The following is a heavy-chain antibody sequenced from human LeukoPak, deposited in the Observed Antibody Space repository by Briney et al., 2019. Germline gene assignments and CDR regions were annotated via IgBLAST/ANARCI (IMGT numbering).Heavy chain of an antibody. Sequence: SETLSLTCTVSGGSISSYYWSWIRQPAGKGLEWIGRIYTSGSTNYNPSLKSRVTMSVDTSTNQFSLKLSSVTAADTAVYYCARGRPSIAAAVGAFDIWGQGTMVTVSS. CDR1: GGSISSYY. CDR3: ARGRPSIAAAVGAFDI. V-gene: IGHV4-4*07. J-gene: IGHJ3*02. CDR2: IYTSGST. D-gene: IGHD6-13*01.